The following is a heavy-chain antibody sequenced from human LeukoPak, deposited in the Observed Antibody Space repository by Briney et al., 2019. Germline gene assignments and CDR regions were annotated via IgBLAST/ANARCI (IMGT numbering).Heavy chain of an antibody. V-gene: IGHV3-64D*06. CDR3: VKRTYCSSTSCAYELDY. J-gene: IGHJ4*02. CDR2: FSSNGGST. D-gene: IGHD2-2*01. CDR1: GFTFSSYA. Sequence: GGSLRLSCSASGFTFSSYAMHWVRQAPGKGLEYVSAFSSNGGSTYYADSVKGRFTISRDNSKNTLYLQMSSLRAEDTAVYYCVKRTYCSSTSCAYELDYWGQGTLVTVSS.